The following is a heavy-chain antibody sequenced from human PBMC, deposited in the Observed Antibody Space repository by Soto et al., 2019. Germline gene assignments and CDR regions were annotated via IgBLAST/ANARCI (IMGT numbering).Heavy chain of an antibody. CDR3: AGLDSSAVRGLGFDY. Sequence: PSETLSLTCTVSGGSISSSSYYWGWIRQPPGKGLEWIGSIYYSGSTYYNPSLKSRVTISVDTSKNQFSLKLSSVTAADTAVYYCAGLDSSAVRGLGFDYWGQGTLVTVSS. CDR2: IYYSGST. J-gene: IGHJ4*02. CDR1: GGSISSSSYY. V-gene: IGHV4-39*01. D-gene: IGHD6-25*01.